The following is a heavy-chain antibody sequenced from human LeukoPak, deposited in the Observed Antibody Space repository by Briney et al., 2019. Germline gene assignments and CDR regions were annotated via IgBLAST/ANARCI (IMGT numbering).Heavy chain of an antibody. D-gene: IGHD4-23*01. CDR1: GYTFTYYY. J-gene: IGHJ5*02. Sequence: GASVKVSCKASGYTFTYYYMHWVRQAPGQGLEWMGWISAYNGNTNYRQKLQGRVTMTTDTSTSTAYMDLRSLRSDDTAIYYCARAHGAVVTRRNWFDPWGQGTLVTVSS. V-gene: IGHV1-18*04. CDR3: ARAHGAVVTRRNWFDP. CDR2: ISAYNGNT.